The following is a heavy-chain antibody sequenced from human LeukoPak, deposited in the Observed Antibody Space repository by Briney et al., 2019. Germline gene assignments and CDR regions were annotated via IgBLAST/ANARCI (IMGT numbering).Heavy chain of an antibody. CDR1: GFIFSGSD. D-gene: IGHD1-20*01. J-gene: IGHJ4*02. CDR3: TTYISGHY. V-gene: IGHV3-73*01. Sequence: GRSLRLSCATSGFIFSGSDIHWVRQASGRGLEWVGRIRTKLRNYATAYAASVKGRFTISRDDSGDTAYLQMNSLKTEDTGVYYCTTYISGHYWGQGTLVTVSS. CDR2: IRTKLRNYAT.